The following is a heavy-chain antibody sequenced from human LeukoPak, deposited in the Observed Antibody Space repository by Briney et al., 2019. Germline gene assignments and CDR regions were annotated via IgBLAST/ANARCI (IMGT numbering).Heavy chain of an antibody. CDR3: ARAGSITIFGVVAASGYYFDY. Sequence: SETLSLTCTVSGGSISSSNWWSWVRQPPGKGLEWIGEIYHSGSTNYNPSLKSRVTISVDKSKNQFSLKLSSVTAADTAVYYCARAGSITIFGVVAASGYYFDYWGQGTLVTVSS. D-gene: IGHD3-3*01. CDR2: IYHSGST. CDR1: GGSISSSNW. V-gene: IGHV4-4*02. J-gene: IGHJ4*02.